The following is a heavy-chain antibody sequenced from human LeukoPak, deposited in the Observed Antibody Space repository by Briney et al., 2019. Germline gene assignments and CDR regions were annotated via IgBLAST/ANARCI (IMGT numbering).Heavy chain of an antibody. Sequence: GGSLRLSCAASGFTFSSYSMNWVRQAPGKGLEWVSYISSSSSTIYYADSVKGRFTISRDNAKNSLYLQMNSLRAEDTAVYYCARDFWGDGYNWYYWGQGTLVTVSS. CDR3: ARDFWGDGYNWYY. CDR1: GFTFSSYS. J-gene: IGHJ4*02. CDR2: ISSSSSTI. V-gene: IGHV3-48*04. D-gene: IGHD5-24*01.